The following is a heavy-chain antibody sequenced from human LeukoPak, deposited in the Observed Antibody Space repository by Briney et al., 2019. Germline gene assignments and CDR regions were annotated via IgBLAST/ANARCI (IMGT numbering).Heavy chain of an antibody. CDR3: AKLQAPDY. V-gene: IGHV3-21*04. D-gene: IGHD4-23*01. J-gene: IGHJ4*02. CDR2: ISSSSSYI. Sequence: GLEWVSSISSSSSYIYYADSVKGRFTISRDNSKNTLYLQINSLRAEDTAVYYCAKLQAPDYWGQGTLVTVSS.